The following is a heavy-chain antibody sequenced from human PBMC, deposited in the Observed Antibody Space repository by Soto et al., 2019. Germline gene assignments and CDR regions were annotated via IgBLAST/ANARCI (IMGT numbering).Heavy chain of an antibody. D-gene: IGHD2-21*02. V-gene: IGHV3-30*14. CDR3: ARVGCGGDCSVYYYYGMDV. CDR1: GFTFSSYA. J-gene: IGHJ6*02. Sequence: VQLVESGGGVGQPGRSLRLSCAASGFTFSSYAMHWVRQAPGKGLEWVAVISYDGSNNYYADSVKGRFTISRDNAKNTLYLQMNSRRAEDTAVYYCARVGCGGDCSVYYYYGMDVWVQGTTVTVSS. CDR2: ISYDGSNN.